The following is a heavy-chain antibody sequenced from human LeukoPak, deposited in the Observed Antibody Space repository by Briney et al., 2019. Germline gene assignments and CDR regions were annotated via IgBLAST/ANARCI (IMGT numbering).Heavy chain of an antibody. CDR2: ISSSSTI. V-gene: IGHV3-48*02. Sequence: GGSLRLSCAASGFTFSSYTMHWVRQAPGKGLEWISSISSSSTIYYADSVKGRFTISRDNAKNSLYLQMNSLRDEDTAVYYCARDGLLWFGELLSPPFDYWGQGTLVTVSS. D-gene: IGHD3-10*01. CDR3: ARDGLLWFGELLSPPFDY. CDR1: GFTFSSYT. J-gene: IGHJ4*02.